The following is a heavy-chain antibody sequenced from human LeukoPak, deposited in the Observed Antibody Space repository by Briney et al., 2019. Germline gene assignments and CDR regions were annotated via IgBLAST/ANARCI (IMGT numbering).Heavy chain of an antibody. CDR1: GFTFSSYA. J-gene: IGHJ5*02. V-gene: IGHV3-30-3*01. Sequence: PGGSLRLSCAASGFTFSSYAMHWVRQAPGKGLEWVAVISYDGSNKYYADSVKGRFTISRDNSKNTLYLQMNSLRAEDTAVYYCARDSLGPWGQGTLVTV. CDR2: ISYDGSNK. CDR3: ARDSLGP.